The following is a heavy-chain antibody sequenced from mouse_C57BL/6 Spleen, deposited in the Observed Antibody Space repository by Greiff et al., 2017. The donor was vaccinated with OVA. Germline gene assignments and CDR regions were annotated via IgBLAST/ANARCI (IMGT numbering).Heavy chain of an antibody. CDR2: IDPEDGDT. D-gene: IGHD1-3*01. Sequence: VQLQQSGAELVRPGASVKLSCTASGFNIKDYYMHWVKQRPEQGLEWIGRIDPEDGDTEYAPKFQGKATMTADTSSNTAYLQLSSLTSEDTAVYYCTTNGPRSSYAMDYWGQGTSVTVSS. V-gene: IGHV14-1*01. CDR1: GFNIKDYY. CDR3: TTNGPRSSYAMDY. J-gene: IGHJ4*01.